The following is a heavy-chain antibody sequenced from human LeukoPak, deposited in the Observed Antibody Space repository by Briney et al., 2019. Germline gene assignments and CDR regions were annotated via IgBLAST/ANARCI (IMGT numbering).Heavy chain of an antibody. D-gene: IGHD6-13*01. V-gene: IGHV4-59*08. CDR3: ARHGPQLVHGAFDI. J-gene: IGHJ3*02. CDR2: IYYSGST. Sequence: SETLSLTCTVSGGSISSYYWSWIRQPPGKGLEWIGYIYYSGSTNYNPSLKSRVTISVDTSKNQCSLKLSSVTAADTAVYYCARHGPQLVHGAFDIWGQGTMVTVSS. CDR1: GGSISSYY.